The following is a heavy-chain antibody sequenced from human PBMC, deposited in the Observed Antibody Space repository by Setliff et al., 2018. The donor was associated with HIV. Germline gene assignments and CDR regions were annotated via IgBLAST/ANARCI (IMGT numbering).Heavy chain of an antibody. V-gene: IGHV4-4*02. CDR1: GGSISSSNW. CDR3: AKNDILTGYYKGVDY. CDR2: IYFSGHT. J-gene: IGHJ4*02. D-gene: IGHD3-9*01. Sequence: PSETLSLTCAVSGGSISSSNWWSWVRQPPGKGLEWIGEIYFSGHTNYNPSLKSRVTISVDTSKNQFSLKLSSVTAADTAVYYCAKNDILTGYYKGVDYWGQGTLVTVSS.